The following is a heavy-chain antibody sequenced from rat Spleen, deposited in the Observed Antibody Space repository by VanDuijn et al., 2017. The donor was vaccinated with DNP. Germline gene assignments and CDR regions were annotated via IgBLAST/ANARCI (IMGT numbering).Heavy chain of an antibody. CDR2: ISTDGGST. D-gene: IGHD3-8*01. V-gene: IGHV5-25*01. CDR3: ARHRTIMPYYYAMDA. J-gene: IGHJ4*01. CDR1: GFTFSNYY. Sequence: EVQLVESDGGLVQPGRSLKVSCAASGFTFSNYYMAWVRQAPTRGLEWVAYISTDGGSTYYRDSVKGRFTISRDNAQSTLYLQMDSLRSEDTATYYCARHRTIMPYYYAMDAWGQGASVTVSS.